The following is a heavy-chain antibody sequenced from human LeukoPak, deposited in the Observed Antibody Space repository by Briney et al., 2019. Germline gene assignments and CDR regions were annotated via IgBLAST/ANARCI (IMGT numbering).Heavy chain of an antibody. J-gene: IGHJ2*01. CDR2: IWYDGSKE. D-gene: IGHD3-10*01. Sequence: PGRSLRLSCAASGFTFSTYGMYWVRQAPGKGLEWVAVIWYDGSKEYYADSVKGRFTISRDNSKNTLYLQMNSLRAEDTGVYYCAKDGLLVRGVMDWYCDLWGRGTLVTVSS. V-gene: IGHV3-33*03. CDR1: GFTFSTYG. CDR3: AKDGLLVRGVMDWYCDL.